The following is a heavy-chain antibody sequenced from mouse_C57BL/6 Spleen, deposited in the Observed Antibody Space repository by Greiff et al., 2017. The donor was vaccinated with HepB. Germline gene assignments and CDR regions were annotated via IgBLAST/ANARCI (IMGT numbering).Heavy chain of an antibody. V-gene: IGHV1-69*01. CDR2: IDPSDSYT. CDR1: GYTFTSYW. J-gene: IGHJ2*01. Sequence: QVQLQQPGAELVMPGASVKLSCKASGYTFTSYWMHWVKQRPGQGLAWLGEIDPSDSYTNYNQKFKGKSTLTVDKSSSTAYMQLSSLTSEDSAVYYCARRGSSTDYWGQGTTLTVSS. D-gene: IGHD1-1*01. CDR3: ARRGSSTDY.